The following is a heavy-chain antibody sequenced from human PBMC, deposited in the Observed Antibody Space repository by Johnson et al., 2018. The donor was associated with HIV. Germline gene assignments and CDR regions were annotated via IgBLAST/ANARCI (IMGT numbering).Heavy chain of an antibody. D-gene: IGHD3-22*01. CDR1: GFTFDDYA. CDR3: AKDISTMIVDSKDAFDI. CDR2: ISWNSGSI. V-gene: IGHV3-9*01. J-gene: IGHJ3*02. Sequence: EVQLVESGGGLVQPGRSLRLSCAASGFTFDDYAMHWVRQAPGKGLEWVSGISWNSGSIGYADSVKGRFTISRDNAKNSLYLQMNSLRAEDTALYYCAKDISTMIVDSKDAFDIWGQGTMVTVSS.